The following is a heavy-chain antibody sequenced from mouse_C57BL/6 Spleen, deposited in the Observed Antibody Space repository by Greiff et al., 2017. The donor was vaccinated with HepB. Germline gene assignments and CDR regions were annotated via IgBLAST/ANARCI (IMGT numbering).Heavy chain of an antibody. CDR1: GYTFTSYW. Sequence: QVQLQQPGAELVRPGTSVKLSCKASGYTFTSYWMHWVKQRPGQGLEWIGVIDPSDSYTNYNQKFKGKATLTVDTSSSTAYMQLSSLTSEDSAVYYCARQGDSSGYFDYWGQGTTLTVSS. V-gene: IGHV1-59*01. D-gene: IGHD3-2*02. J-gene: IGHJ2*01. CDR3: ARQGDSSGYFDY. CDR2: IDPSDSYT.